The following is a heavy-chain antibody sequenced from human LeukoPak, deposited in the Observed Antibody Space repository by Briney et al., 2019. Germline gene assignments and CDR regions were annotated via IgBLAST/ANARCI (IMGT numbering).Heavy chain of an antibody. CDR2: IIPIFGTA. V-gene: IGHV1-69*05. CDR3: ARDCSSTSCSPFDY. D-gene: IGHD2-2*01. CDR1: GGTFSSYA. Sequence: ASVKVSCKASGGTFSSYAISWVRQAPGQGLEWMGGIIPIFGTANYAQKLQGRVTMTTDTSTSTAYMELRSLRSDDTAVYYCARDCSSTSCSPFDYWGQGTLVTVSS. J-gene: IGHJ4*02.